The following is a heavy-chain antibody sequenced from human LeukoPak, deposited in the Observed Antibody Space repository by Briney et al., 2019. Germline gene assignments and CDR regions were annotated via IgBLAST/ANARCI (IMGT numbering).Heavy chain of an antibody. CDR3: ARGTDILTGYYSVSYFDY. V-gene: IGHV3-30*04. J-gene: IGHJ4*02. CDR1: GFTFSSYA. Sequence: QPGRSLRLSCAASGFTFSSYAMHWVRQAPGKGLEWVAVISYDGSNKYYADSVKGRFTISRDNYKNTLYMQMNSLRAEDTAVYYCARGTDILTGYYSVSYFDYWGQGTLVTVSS. D-gene: IGHD3-9*01. CDR2: ISYDGSNK.